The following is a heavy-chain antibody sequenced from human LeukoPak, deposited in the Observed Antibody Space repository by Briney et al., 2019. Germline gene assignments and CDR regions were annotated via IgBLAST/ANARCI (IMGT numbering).Heavy chain of an antibody. Sequence: SETLSLTCAVYGGSFSGYYWSWIRQPPGKGLEWIGEINHSGSTNYNPSLKSRVTISVDTSKNQFSLKLSSVTAADTAVYYCARTTYYYGSGYWGQGTLVTVSS. CDR2: INHSGST. V-gene: IGHV4-34*01. CDR1: GGSFSGYY. CDR3: ARTTYYYGSGY. D-gene: IGHD3-10*01. J-gene: IGHJ4*02.